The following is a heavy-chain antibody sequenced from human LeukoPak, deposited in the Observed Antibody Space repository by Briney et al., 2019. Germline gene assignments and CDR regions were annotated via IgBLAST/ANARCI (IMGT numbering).Heavy chain of an antibody. CDR1: GFTVSGNY. Sequence: GGSLRLSCAASGFTVSGNYMSWVRQAPGKGLEWVSVICSGGNTYYADSVKGRFTISRDNSKNTLNLQMNSLRAEDTAVYYCAKSRSGSANHYFDNWGPGTLVSVSS. CDR2: ICSGGNT. CDR3: AKSRSGSANHYFDN. D-gene: IGHD5-12*01. V-gene: IGHV3-66*01. J-gene: IGHJ4*02.